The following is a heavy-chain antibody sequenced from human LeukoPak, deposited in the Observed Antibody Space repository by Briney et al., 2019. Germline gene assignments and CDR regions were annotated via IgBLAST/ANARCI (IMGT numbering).Heavy chain of an antibody. D-gene: IGHD2-2*02. J-gene: IGHJ4*02. CDR1: GFTFSRHG. CDR3: AKFLTSDCSSSGCYTAGGPYFDY. V-gene: IGHV3-30*02. CDR2: IPFTGSKK. Sequence: GGCLRLSCAPSGFTFSRHGMHWVRQAPGKGREWVAFIPFTGSKKYHADSVRDRFTISRDNSKNPLYLQMYSLRTKDTAVYYGAKFLTSDCSSSGCYTAGGPYFDYWGQGIRVTVSS.